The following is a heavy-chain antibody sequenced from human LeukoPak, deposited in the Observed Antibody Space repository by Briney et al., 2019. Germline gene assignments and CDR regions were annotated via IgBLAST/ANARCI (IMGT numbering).Heavy chain of an antibody. CDR3: ARDAYYGSGRYNPLDY. J-gene: IGHJ4*02. CDR2: INAGNGNT. V-gene: IGHV1-3*01. CDR1: GYTFISYA. Sequence: ASVKVSCKATGYTFISYAIHWVRQAPGQRLEWMEWINAGNGNTKYSQKFQGRVAITRDTSASTAYMELSSLTSEDTAVYFCARDAYYGSGRYNPLDYWGQGTLVTVSS. D-gene: IGHD3-10*01.